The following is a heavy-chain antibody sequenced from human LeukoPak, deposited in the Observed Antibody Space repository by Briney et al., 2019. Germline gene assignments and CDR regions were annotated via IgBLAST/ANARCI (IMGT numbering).Heavy chain of an antibody. CDR1: GGTFSSYA. V-gene: IGHV1-69*06. CDR2: IIPIFGTA. CDR3: ARAGWELRNYYYYMDV. J-gene: IGHJ6*03. Sequence: SVKVSCKASGGTFSSYAISWVRQAPGQGLEWMGRIIPIFGTANYAQKFQGRVTITADKSTSTAYMELSSLRSEDTAVYYCARAGWELRNYYYYMDVWGKGTTVTVSS. D-gene: IGHD1-26*01.